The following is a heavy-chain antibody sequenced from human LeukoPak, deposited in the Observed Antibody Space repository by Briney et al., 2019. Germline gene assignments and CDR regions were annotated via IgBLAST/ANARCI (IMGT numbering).Heavy chain of an antibody. Sequence: GASVKVSCKASGYTLTGYYMHWVRQAPGQGLEWMGWINPNSGGTNYAQKFQGRVTMTRDTSISTAYMELSRLRSDDTAVYYCARSPRIAIASSWYRDESTFDYWGQGTLVTVSS. CDR2: INPNSGGT. J-gene: IGHJ4*02. D-gene: IGHD6-13*01. CDR3: ARSPRIAIASSWYRDESTFDY. V-gene: IGHV1-2*02. CDR1: GYTLTGYY.